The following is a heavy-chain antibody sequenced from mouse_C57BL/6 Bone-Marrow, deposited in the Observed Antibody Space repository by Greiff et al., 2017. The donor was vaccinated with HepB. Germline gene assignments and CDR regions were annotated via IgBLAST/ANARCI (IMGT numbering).Heavy chain of an antibody. J-gene: IGHJ4*01. CDR2: IDPSDSYT. CDR1: GYTFTSYW. Sequence: QVQLQQPGAELVMPGASVKLSCKASGYTFTSYWMHWVKQRPGQGLEWIGEIDPSDSYTNHNQKFKGKSTLTVDKSSSTAYMQLSSLTSEDSAVYYCAREFPYYYGSSYDYAMDYWGQGTSVTVSS. V-gene: IGHV1-69*01. CDR3: AREFPYYYGSSYDYAMDY. D-gene: IGHD1-1*01.